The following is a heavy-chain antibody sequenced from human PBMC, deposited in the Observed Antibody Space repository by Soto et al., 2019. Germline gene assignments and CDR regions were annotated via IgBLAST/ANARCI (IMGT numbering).Heavy chain of an antibody. V-gene: IGHV3-23*01. CDR3: AKDIWRAPVRPYGMDV. D-gene: IGHD3-10*01. Sequence: PGGSLRLSCAASGFTFSSYAMSWVRQAPGKGLERVSAISGSGGSTYYADSVKGRFTISRDNSKNTLYLQMNSLRAEDTAVYYCAKDIWRAPVRPYGMDVWGQGTTVTVSS. CDR2: ISGSGGST. J-gene: IGHJ6*02. CDR1: GFTFSSYA.